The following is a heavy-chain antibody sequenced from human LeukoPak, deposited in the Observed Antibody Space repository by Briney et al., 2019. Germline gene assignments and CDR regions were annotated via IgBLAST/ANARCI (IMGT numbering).Heavy chain of an antibody. CDR1: GFTFSSYG. V-gene: IGHV3-48*01. CDR3: ARDLKRSRARWENLGLDP. Sequence: GGSLRLSCATYGFTFSSYGMTWVRQAPGKGLEWVSYISSSSSTIYYADSVKGRFTISRDNAKSSLYLQLNSLRAEDTAVYYCARDLKRSRARWENLGLDPWGQGTLVTVSS. J-gene: IGHJ5*02. CDR2: ISSSSSTI. D-gene: IGHD3-16*01.